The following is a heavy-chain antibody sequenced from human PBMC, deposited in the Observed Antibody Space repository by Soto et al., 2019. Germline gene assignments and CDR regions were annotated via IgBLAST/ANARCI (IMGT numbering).Heavy chain of an antibody. CDR2: IIPIFGTA. D-gene: IGHD2-2*01. CDR1: GGTFSSYA. Sequence: QVQLVQSGAEVKKPGSSVKVSCKASGGTFSSYAISWVRQAPGQGLEWMGGIIPIFGTANYAQKFQGRVTITADESTSTAYMELSSLRSEDTAVYYCARGDRYCSSTSCRKLDYWGQGTLVTVSS. J-gene: IGHJ4*02. V-gene: IGHV1-69*01. CDR3: ARGDRYCSSTSCRKLDY.